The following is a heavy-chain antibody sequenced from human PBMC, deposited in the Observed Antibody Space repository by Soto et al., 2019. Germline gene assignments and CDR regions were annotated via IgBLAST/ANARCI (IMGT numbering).Heavy chain of an antibody. CDR3: AKGGLGGDYVASASDY. J-gene: IGHJ4*02. D-gene: IGHD4-17*01. V-gene: IGHV3-23*01. CDR1: GFTFSSYA. CDR2: ISGSGGST. Sequence: GGSLRLSCAASGFTFSSYAMSWVRQAPGKGLEWVSAISGSGGSTYYADSVKGRFTISRDNSKNTLYLQMNSLRAEDTAVYYCAKGGLGGDYVASASDYWGQGTLVTVSS.